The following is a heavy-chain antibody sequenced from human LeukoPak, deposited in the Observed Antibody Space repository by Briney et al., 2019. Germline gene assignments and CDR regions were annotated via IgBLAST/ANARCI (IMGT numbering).Heavy chain of an antibody. Sequence: GGSLRLSCAPSGFIFTNYAMSWVRQTPGKGLEWVSSVSESGGSTYYADSVNGRFTISRDNSKNTLYLQMNSLRAEDTAVYYCAKDQNQYIGNYVGWGQGTLVSVSS. CDR3: AKDQNQYIGNYVG. CDR1: GFIFTNYA. CDR2: VSESGGST. D-gene: IGHD1-7*01. V-gene: IGHV3-23*01. J-gene: IGHJ4*02.